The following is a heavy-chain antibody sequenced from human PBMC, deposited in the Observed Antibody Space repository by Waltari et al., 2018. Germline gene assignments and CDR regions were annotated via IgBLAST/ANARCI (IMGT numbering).Heavy chain of an antibody. J-gene: IGHJ3*01. CDR1: GFRFSNYA. CDR2: IAYDGTKK. CDR3: ARVPVALATADAFDV. Sequence: QGQLVESGGGVVQPGKSLTLSCAASGFRFSNYALHWVRQAPGKGVEWVAVIAYDGTKKHYVDSVKGRFTISRDNSQNIIYLQMDSLKIEDTSIYYCARVPVALATADAFDVWGRGAMVTVSS. V-gene: IGHV3-30*04. D-gene: IGHD2-15*01.